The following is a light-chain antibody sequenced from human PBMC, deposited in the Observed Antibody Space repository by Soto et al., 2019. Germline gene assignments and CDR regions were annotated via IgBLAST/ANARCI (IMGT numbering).Light chain of an antibody. V-gene: IGKV1-5*03. CDR1: QRISIW. CDR2: KAS. J-gene: IGKJ2*01. CDR3: QHYDGYSNS. Sequence: DIQMTQSPSTLSASVGDSVKITCRASQRISIWLAWYQQKPGTAPKLLIYKASTLESGVPSRFSGSGSGTEFTLTISSLQPDDSATYYCQHYDGYSNSFGQGTKVEIK.